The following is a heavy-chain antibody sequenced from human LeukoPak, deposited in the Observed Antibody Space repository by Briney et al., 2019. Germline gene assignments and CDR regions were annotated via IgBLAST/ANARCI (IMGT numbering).Heavy chain of an antibody. CDR3: ARLSTGSYYDFDY. V-gene: IGHV6-1*01. CDR2: TYYRSRWYT. J-gene: IGHJ4*02. D-gene: IGHD1-26*01. Sequence: QTLSLTCAISGDSVSNNRAAWNWIRQSPSRGLEWLGRTYYRSRWYTDYAVSVKSRVIINPDTSKNQFSLQLNSVTPEDTAVYFCARLSTGSYYDFDYWGQGTLVTVSS. CDR1: GDSVSNNRAA.